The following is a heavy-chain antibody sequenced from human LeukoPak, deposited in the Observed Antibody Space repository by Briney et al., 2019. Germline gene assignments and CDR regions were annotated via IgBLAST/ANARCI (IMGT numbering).Heavy chain of an antibody. CDR1: GNTLTELS. V-gene: IGHV1-24*01. CDR3: AASGYSNYVKPMDV. J-gene: IGHJ6*02. Sequence: ASVKVSCKVSGNTLTELSMEWVRQAPGKGLEWMGGFDPERGETSYAPNFQDRLTMTEDTSTDTAYMELSSLRSEDTAIYYCAASGYSNYVKPMDVWGQGTTVIVS. CDR2: FDPERGET. D-gene: IGHD4-11*01.